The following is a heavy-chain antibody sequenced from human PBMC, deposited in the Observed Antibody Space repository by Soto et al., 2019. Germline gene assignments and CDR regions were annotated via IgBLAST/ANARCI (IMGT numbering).Heavy chain of an antibody. CDR3: ARSGWSSGSRSYYFDY. Sequence: PSETLSLSFTVSGGSISGGDYYWSCIRKPPWKGLEWIGYIYYSGSTYYNPSLKSRVTISVDTSKNQLSLKLSSVTAAETAVYYCARSGWSSGSRSYYFDYWGQGTLVTVSS. V-gene: IGHV4-30-4*01. CDR2: IYYSGST. J-gene: IGHJ4*02. CDR1: GGSISGGDYY. D-gene: IGHD1-26*01.